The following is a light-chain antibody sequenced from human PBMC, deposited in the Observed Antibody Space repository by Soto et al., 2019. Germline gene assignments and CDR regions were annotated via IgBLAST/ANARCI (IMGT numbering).Light chain of an antibody. J-gene: IGLJ2*01. CDR3: CSYAGSSTFV. CDR2: SSY. Sequence: QSVLTQPPSVSGTPGQRVTISCSGSSSNIGSNSVNWYQQFPGTAPRLLIYSSYQRPSGVPDRFSGSQSGTSASLAISGLQSDDEADYYCCSYAGSSTFVFGGGTKVTVL. CDR1: SSNIGSNS. V-gene: IGLV1-44*01.